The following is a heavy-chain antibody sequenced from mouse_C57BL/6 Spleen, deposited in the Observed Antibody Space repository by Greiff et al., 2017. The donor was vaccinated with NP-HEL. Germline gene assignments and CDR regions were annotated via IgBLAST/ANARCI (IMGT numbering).Heavy chain of an antibody. CDR3: ARSECYGNCYYAMDY. V-gene: IGHV1-52*01. CDR1: GYTFTSYW. D-gene: IGHD2-1*01. CDR2: IDPSDSET. Sequence: QVQLQQPGAELVRPGSSVKLSCKASGYTFTSYWMHWVKQRPIQGLEWIGNIDPSDSETHYNQKFKDKATLTVDKSSSTAYMQLSSLTSEDSAVYYCARSECYGNCYYAMDYWGQGTSVTVSS. J-gene: IGHJ4*01.